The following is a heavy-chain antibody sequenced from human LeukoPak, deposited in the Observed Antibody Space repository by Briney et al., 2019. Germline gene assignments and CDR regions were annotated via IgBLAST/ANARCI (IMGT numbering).Heavy chain of an antibody. D-gene: IGHD3-22*01. V-gene: IGHV4-59*08. J-gene: IGHJ4*02. CDR3: ARTHSYYDSSGYYYVGLYYFDY. CDR2: IYYSGST. Sequence: SETLSLTCAVSGGPVTSDYWSWIRQPPGKGLEWIGYIYYSGSTNYNPSLKSRVTISVDTSKNQFSLKLSSVTAADTAVYYCARTHSYYDSSGYYYVGLYYFDYWGQGTLVTVSS. CDR1: GGPVTSDY.